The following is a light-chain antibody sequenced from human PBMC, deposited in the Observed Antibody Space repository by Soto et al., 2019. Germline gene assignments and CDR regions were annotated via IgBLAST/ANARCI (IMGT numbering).Light chain of an antibody. CDR2: GAS. V-gene: IGKV3-20*01. CDR1: QSVSSSY. J-gene: IGKJ1*01. Sequence: EIGFSRSPPTLSLSQGERASLSCRASQSVSSSYLVWYQQKPGQAPRLLIYGASSRATGIPDRFVGSGSGTDFTLTISRXEPEDFAVYYCQQYGGASWTFGQGTKVDTK. CDR3: QQYGGASWT.